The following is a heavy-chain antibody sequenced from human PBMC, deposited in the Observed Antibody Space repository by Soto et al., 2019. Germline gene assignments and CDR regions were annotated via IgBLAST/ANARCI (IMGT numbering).Heavy chain of an antibody. V-gene: IGHV4-31*03. CDR2: IYYSGST. J-gene: IGHJ4*02. D-gene: IGHD5-18*01. CDR3: ARSGYSYGPNPLLY. Sequence: QVQLQESGPGLVKPSQTLSLTCTVSGGSISSGGYYWSWIRQHPGKGLEWIGYIYYSGSTYYNPSPKRRVTLSVDTSKNQFSLKLSSVTAADTAVYYCARSGYSYGPNPLLYWGQGTLVTVSS. CDR1: GGSISSGGYY.